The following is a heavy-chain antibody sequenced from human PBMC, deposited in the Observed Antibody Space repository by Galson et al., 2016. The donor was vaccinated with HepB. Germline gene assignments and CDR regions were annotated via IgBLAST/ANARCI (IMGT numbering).Heavy chain of an antibody. J-gene: IGHJ4*02. CDR1: GGPISSTSFS. CDR3: ARQGDGEGGGHDD. D-gene: IGHD3-10*01. Sequence: SETLSLTCTVSGGPISSTSFSWRWLRQPPGKGLEWIGSIYFSGSTYFTPSRTSRVTLSEDTSKNQYSLKLSSVTATDTAVYYCARQGDGEGGGHDDWGQGTLVTVSS. V-gene: IGHV4-39*01. CDR2: IYFSGST.